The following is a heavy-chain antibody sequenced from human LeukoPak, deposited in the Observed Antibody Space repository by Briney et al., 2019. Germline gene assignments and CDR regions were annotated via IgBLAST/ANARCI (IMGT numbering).Heavy chain of an antibody. Sequence: GGSLRLSCAASGFTFSSYAMHWVRQAPGKGLEWVAVISYDGSNKYYADSVKGRFTISRDNSESTLFLQMNSLRTDDTSVYFCAKYAFNWNAPDGLDIWGQGTMVIVSS. CDR3: AKYAFNWNAPDGLDI. J-gene: IGHJ3*02. CDR1: GFTFSSYA. CDR2: ISYDGSNK. V-gene: IGHV3-30-3*02. D-gene: IGHD1-1*01.